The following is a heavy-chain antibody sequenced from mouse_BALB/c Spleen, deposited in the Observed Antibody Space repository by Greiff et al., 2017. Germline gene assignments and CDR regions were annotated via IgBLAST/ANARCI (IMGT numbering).Heavy chain of an antibody. Sequence: EVQLVESGGGLVKPGGSLKLSCAASGFTFSSYAMSWVRQSPEKRLEWVAEISSGGSYTYYPDTVTGRFTISRDNAKNTLYLEMSSLRSEDTAMYYCANYRYDGPFAYWGQGTLVTVSA. CDR2: ISSGGSYT. D-gene: IGHD2-14*01. V-gene: IGHV5-9-4*01. J-gene: IGHJ3*01. CDR3: ANYRYDGPFAY. CDR1: GFTFSSYA.